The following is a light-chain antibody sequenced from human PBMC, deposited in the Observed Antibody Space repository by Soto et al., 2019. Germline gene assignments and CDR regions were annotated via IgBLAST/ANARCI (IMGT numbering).Light chain of an antibody. Sequence: QSLLTQPASVSGSPGQSITISCTGTSSDVGGYNYVSCYQQHPGKAPKLMIYDVSNRPSGASNRFSGSKAGNTGSLTISGLQAEDGADFFFSYYTRTRLGLGSATKVPVL. J-gene: IGLJ1*01. V-gene: IGLV2-14*01. CDR1: SSDVGGYNY. CDR2: DVS. CDR3: SYYTRTRLG.